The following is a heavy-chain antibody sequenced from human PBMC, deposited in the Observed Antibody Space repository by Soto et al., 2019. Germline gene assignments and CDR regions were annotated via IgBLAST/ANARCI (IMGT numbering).Heavy chain of an antibody. J-gene: IGHJ6*02. V-gene: IGHV4-34*01. CDR1: GGSFSCYY. D-gene: IGHD3-3*01. CDR3: ARGQPVLRFXEWLPRNHYYYYYGMDV. CDR2: INHSGST. Sequence: PSETLSLTCPVYGGSFSCYYWSWIRQPPGKGLEWIGEINHSGSTNYNPSLKSRVTISVDTSKNQFSLKLSSVTAADTAVYYCARGQPVLRFXEWLPRNHYYYYYGMDVWGQGTTVTVSS.